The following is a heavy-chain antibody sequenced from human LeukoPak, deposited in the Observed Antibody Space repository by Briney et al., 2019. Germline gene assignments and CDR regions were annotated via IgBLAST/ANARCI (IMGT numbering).Heavy chain of an antibody. J-gene: IGHJ4*02. CDR1: GYTFTKNF. D-gene: IGHD4-17*01. V-gene: IGHV1-2*02. Sequence: ASVKVSCKATGYTFTKNFLHWVRQARGQGVEWMGWINPNDGGTLYAQKFQGRVTMTTDTSITTAYMEMSTLTSDDTAVYYCARDDYGDLQYFENWGQGTLVTVSS. CDR2: INPNDGGT. CDR3: ARDDYGDLQYFEN.